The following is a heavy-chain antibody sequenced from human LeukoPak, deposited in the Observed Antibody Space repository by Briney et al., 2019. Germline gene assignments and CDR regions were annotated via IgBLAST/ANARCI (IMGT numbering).Heavy chain of an antibody. J-gene: IGHJ4*02. V-gene: IGHV3-21*01. Sequence: GGSLRLSCAASGFSFSSYSMNWVRQAPGKGLEWVSSISSGSTYIYYADSVKGRFTISRDNAKNSLYLQVSTLRAEATAVYYCAREISSSTSFDYWGQGTLVTVSS. CDR1: GFSFSSYS. CDR3: AREISSSTSFDY. CDR2: ISSGSTYI. D-gene: IGHD2-2*01.